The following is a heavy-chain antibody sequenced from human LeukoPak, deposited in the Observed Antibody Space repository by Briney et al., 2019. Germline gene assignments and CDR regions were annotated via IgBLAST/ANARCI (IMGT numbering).Heavy chain of an antibody. Sequence: SETLSLTCAVYGGSFSGYYWSWIRQPPGKGLEWIGEVNHSGSTNYNPSLKSRVTISVDTSKNQFSLKLSSVTAADTAVYYCARGDYDSSGYPTDYWGQGTLVTVSS. CDR3: ARGDYDSSGYPTDY. J-gene: IGHJ4*02. CDR1: GGSFSGYY. V-gene: IGHV4-34*01. D-gene: IGHD3-22*01. CDR2: VNHSGST.